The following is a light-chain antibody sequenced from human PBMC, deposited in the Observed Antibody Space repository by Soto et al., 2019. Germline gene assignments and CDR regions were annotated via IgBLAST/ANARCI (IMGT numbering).Light chain of an antibody. CDR2: GAS. V-gene: IGKV3-15*01. J-gene: IGKJ2*01. Sequence: IVMPQSPATLSVSQGERATLSCRASQSVSSNLAWYPQKPGQAPRLLIYGASTRSTGIPARFSGSCSGTEVTLTINSLQSEDFAVYYWQQYNNWPYTFGQGTKLEIK. CDR3: QQYNNWPYT. CDR1: QSVSSN.